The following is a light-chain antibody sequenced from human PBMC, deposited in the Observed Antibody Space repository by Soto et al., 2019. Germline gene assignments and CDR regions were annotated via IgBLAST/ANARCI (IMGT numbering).Light chain of an antibody. CDR2: DAS. J-gene: IGKJ4*01. CDR1: QGVTNS. V-gene: IGKV1-9*01. Sequence: IQVTQSPSFLSASVGDRVTITCRTSQGVTNSFAWYQQKSGKAPRLLIYDASNRATGVPTRFSGSGSGTDFTLTISSLEPEDFAVYYCQQRNKWPPVTFGGGTRVEIK. CDR3: QQRNKWPPVT.